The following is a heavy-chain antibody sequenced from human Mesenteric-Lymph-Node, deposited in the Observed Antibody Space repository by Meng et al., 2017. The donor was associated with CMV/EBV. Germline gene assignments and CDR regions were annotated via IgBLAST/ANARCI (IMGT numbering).Heavy chain of an antibody. V-gene: IGHV3-30*03. D-gene: IGHD2-2*01. J-gene: IGHJ5*02. Sequence: RALRLSCAASGFSFSSYGMHWVRQAPGKGLEWVAYISYDGSNKYYADSVRGRFTISRDNSKNTLFLQMNSLRIEDAAVYYCATLSTSWGQGALVTVSS. CDR1: GFSFSSYG. CDR3: ATLSTS. CDR2: ISYDGSNK.